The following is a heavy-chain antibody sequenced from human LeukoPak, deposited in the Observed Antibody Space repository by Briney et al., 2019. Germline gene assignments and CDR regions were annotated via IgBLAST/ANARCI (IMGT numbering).Heavy chain of an antibody. CDR3: AKTYMWSIDAFHI. J-gene: IGHJ3*02. D-gene: IGHD2-8*02. V-gene: IGHV3-23*01. CDR1: GFTFSNYA. CDR2: ITARADST. Sequence: GGSLKLSCAASGFTFSNYAMSWVRQAPGKGLEWVSGITARADSTYYADSVKGRVTISRDNSKNTLFLQLNSLRAEDAAVYYCAKTYMWSIDAFHIWGQGTMVTVSS.